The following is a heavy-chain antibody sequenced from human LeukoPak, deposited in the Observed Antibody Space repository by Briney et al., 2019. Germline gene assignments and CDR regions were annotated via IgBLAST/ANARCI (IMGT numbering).Heavy chain of an antibody. CDR3: ARDPLHFYDSVGSSFDF. Sequence: SETLSLTCTVSGGSINSYYWRWIRQPAGRGLEWIGRIYTTGSTNYNPSLKSRVTMSVDSSKNQFSLKLSSVTAADTAVYYCARDPLHFYDSVGSSFDFWGQGTLVTVSS. D-gene: IGHD3-22*01. CDR2: IYTTGST. V-gene: IGHV4-4*07. CDR1: GGSINSYY. J-gene: IGHJ4*02.